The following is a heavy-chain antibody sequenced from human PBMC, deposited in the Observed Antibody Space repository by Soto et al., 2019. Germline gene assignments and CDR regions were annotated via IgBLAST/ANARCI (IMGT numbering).Heavy chain of an antibody. D-gene: IGHD6-6*01. J-gene: IGHJ3*01. CDR1: GFSLTTRGVG. CDR3: AHSYSSSPDDGFDV. Sequence: QITLKESGQTLVKPTQILTLTCTFSGFSLTTRGVGVGWIRQPPGEALEWLALIYWDDDERYSPSLRSRLTITKETSKNQVVLTMTNMEPVDTGTYYCAHSYSSSPDDGFDVWGQGTRVTVSS. V-gene: IGHV2-5*02. CDR2: IYWDDDE.